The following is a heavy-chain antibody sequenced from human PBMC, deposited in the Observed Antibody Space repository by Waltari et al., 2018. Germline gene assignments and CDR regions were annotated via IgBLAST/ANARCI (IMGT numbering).Heavy chain of an antibody. J-gene: IGHJ4*02. V-gene: IGHV3-23*01. Sequence: EVQLLESGGGLVQPGGSLRLSCASSGLPFSTYALSWVRQAPGRGLEWVSGMSGSGVNTYYADSVKGRFTISRDNSRNTLVLQMNRMRAEDTAVYYCAKGRWYFDFWGRGTLVTVPS. CDR2: MSGSGVNT. CDR3: AKGRWYFDF. CDR1: GLPFSTYA.